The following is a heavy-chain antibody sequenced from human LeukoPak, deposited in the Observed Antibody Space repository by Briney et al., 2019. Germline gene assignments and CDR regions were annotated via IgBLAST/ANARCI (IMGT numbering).Heavy chain of an antibody. Sequence: SETLSLTCTVSGGSISSYYWSWIRQPPGKGLEWIGYIYYSGSTNYNPSLKSRVTISVDTSKNQFSLKLSSVTAADTAVYYCARGQVDPYCYYMDVWGKGTTVTVSS. J-gene: IGHJ6*03. V-gene: IGHV4-59*13. CDR2: IYYSGST. CDR3: ARGQVDPYCYYMDV. CDR1: GGSISSYY. D-gene: IGHD2-15*01.